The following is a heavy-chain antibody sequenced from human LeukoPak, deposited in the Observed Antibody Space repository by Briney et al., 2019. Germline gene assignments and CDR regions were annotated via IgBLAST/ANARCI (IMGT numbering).Heavy chain of an antibody. CDR1: GGSISSGSYY. CDR2: IYTSGST. CDR3: ARLKGDYFDY. J-gene: IGHJ4*02. V-gene: IGHV4-61*02. Sequence: SETLSLTCTVSGGSISSGSYYWSWIRQPAGKGLEWIGRIYTSGSTNYNPSLKSRVTISVDTSKNQFSLKLSSVTAADTAMYYCARLKGDYFDYWGQGTLVTVSS.